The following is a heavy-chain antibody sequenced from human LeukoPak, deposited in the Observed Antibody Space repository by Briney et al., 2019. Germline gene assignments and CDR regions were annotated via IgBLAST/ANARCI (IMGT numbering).Heavy chain of an antibody. V-gene: IGHV3-23*01. Sequence: PGGSLRLSCAASGFTFSSYAMSWVRQAPGKGLEWVSAISGSGGSTYYADSVKGRFTIPRDNSKNTLYLQMSSLRAEDTAVYYCAKDRGRYYDSSGYYWGYYFDSWGQGILVTVST. CDR1: GFTFSSYA. CDR2: ISGSGGST. CDR3: AKDRGRYYDSSGYYWGYYFDS. D-gene: IGHD3-22*01. J-gene: IGHJ4*02.